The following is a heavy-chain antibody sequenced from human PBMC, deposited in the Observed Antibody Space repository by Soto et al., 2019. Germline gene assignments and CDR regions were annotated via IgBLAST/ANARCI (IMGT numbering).Heavy chain of an antibody. CDR3: AKGVVREPAYFDY. CDR2: ISYDGTNE. CDR1: GFTFSAFA. D-gene: IGHD3-10*01. Sequence: GGSLRLSCTVSGFTFSAFAMYWVRQAPGKGLEWVALISYDGTNEDYGESVRGRFTISRDNSKNTLYLDMNSLSAEDSAVYFCAKGVVREPAYFDYWGQGTLVTVS. V-gene: IGHV3-30*18. J-gene: IGHJ4*02.